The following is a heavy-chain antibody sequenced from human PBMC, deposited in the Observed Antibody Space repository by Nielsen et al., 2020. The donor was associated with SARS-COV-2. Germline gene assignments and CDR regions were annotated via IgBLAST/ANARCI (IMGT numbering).Heavy chain of an antibody. Sequence: GGSLRLSCAASGFTFSRSWMSWVSQAPGKGLAWVANIKQDGSEKYYVDSVKGRFTISRDNAKNSLSLQMNSLRAEDTAVYYCARESVTGTDAFDIWGQGTVVTVSS. CDR2: IKQDGSEK. J-gene: IGHJ3*02. CDR1: GFTFSRSW. V-gene: IGHV3-7*01. D-gene: IGHD6-19*01. CDR3: ARESVTGTDAFDI.